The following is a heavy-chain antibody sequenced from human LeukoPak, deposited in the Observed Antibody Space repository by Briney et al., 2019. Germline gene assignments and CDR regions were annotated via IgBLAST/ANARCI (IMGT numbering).Heavy chain of an antibody. CDR3: ARDQSNDYGDYGAVAFDI. V-gene: IGHV3-48*03. J-gene: IGHJ3*02. CDR2: ISSSGSTI. Sequence: PGGSLRLSCAASGFTFSSYEMNWVRQAPGKGLEWVSYISSSGSTIYYADSVKGRFTISRDNAKNSLYLQMNSLRAEDTAVYYCARDQSNDYGDYGAVAFDIWGQGTMVTVSS. D-gene: IGHD4-17*01. CDR1: GFTFSSYE.